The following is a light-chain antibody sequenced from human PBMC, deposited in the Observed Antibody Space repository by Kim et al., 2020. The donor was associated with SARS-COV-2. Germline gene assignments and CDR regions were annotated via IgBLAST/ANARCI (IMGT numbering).Light chain of an antibody. J-gene: IGLJ3*02. CDR2: RNN. CDR1: RSNMDHSY. CDR3: ASWDDRLPGRV. V-gene: IGLV1-47*01. Sequence: GQSVTISCSGSRSNMDHSYVDWYQHYPESAPKLIIHRNNQRPSGVPDRFSASTSGTSASLTISGLRSEDEGHYYCASWDDRLPGRVFGGGTKVTVL.